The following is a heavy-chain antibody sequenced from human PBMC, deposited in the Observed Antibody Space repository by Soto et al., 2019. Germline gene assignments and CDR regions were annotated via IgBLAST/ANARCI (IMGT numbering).Heavy chain of an antibody. CDR2: IYWDDDK. Sequence: QITLKESGPTLVRPTQSLTLTCTFSGFSLSTSGVGVGWIRQPPGKALEWLALIYWDDDKSYSPSLKSRLTITKDTSKNQVVLTITNMDPVDTATYYCAHSRCGGDCLQSYSSHYHYGMDVWGQGTTVTVSS. D-gene: IGHD2-21*02. CDR1: GFSLSTSGVG. V-gene: IGHV2-5*02. CDR3: AHSRCGGDCLQSYSSHYHYGMDV. J-gene: IGHJ6*02.